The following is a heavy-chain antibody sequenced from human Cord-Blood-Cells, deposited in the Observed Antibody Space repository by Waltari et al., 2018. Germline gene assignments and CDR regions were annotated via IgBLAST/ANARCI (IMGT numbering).Heavy chain of an antibody. CDR2: RSAYNVNT. J-gene: IGHJ6*02. Sequence: QAQPVQLGAEVNKPGVSVQVSCMDGGYTFHCYGLGWLGQAPCNCLEGLGRRSAYNVNTNDAKKLQCRVTLTTDTTTSTAYMELRSLISDDTAVYYCARDNCSGGSCYYYYYGMDVWGQGTTVTVSS. D-gene: IGHD2-15*01. CDR1: GYTFHCYG. V-gene: IGHV1-18*01. CDR3: ARDNCSGGSCYYYYYGMDV.